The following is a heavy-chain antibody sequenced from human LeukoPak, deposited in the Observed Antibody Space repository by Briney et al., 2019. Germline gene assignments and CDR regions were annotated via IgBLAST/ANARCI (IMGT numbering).Heavy chain of an antibody. CDR1: GGSVSSGSYY. Sequence: PSETLSLTCTVSGGSVSSGSYYWSWIRQPPGKGLEWIGHIYHTGSTNYNPSLKSRVTISLDSSKNQFSLKLTSVSAADTAVYYCARDVRTINVLTGYYRPCYFDYWGQGTLVTVPS. J-gene: IGHJ4*02. CDR3: ARDVRTINVLTGYYRPCYFDY. V-gene: IGHV4-61*01. D-gene: IGHD3-9*01. CDR2: IYHTGST.